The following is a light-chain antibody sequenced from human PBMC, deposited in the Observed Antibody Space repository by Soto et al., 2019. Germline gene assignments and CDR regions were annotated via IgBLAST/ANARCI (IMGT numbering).Light chain of an antibody. CDR2: DAS. V-gene: IGKV3-15*01. Sequence: EIVMTQSPATLSVSPGERVTLSCRASQSVGGKLAWYQQRPGQAPRLFIYDASTRATGIPDKFSGSGSGTEFTLTISSLQSADFAVYYCQQYNNWPWTFGQGTKVEIK. J-gene: IGKJ1*01. CDR3: QQYNNWPWT. CDR1: QSVGGK.